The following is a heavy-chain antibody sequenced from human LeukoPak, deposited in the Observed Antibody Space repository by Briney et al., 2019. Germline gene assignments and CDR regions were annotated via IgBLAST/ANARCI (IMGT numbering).Heavy chain of an antibody. Sequence: PGGSLRLSCAASGFTFSSYSMSWVRQAPGKGLEWVSVISDSGGSTYYADSVKGRFTISRDNSKNTLSLQMSSLRAEDTAVYYCAKDRRYFGYWGQGTLVTVSS. CDR1: GFTFSSYS. J-gene: IGHJ4*02. V-gene: IGHV3-23*01. CDR2: ISDSGGST. CDR3: AKDRRYFGY.